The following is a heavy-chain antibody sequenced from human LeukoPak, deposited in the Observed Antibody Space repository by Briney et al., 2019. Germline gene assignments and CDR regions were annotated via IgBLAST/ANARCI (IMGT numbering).Heavy chain of an antibody. CDR1: GSPFISYG. D-gene: IGHD1-1*01. CDR2: ISPYNGDT. CDR3: ARSNWEKTGGGFDV. V-gene: IGHV1-18*01. J-gene: IGHJ3*01. Sequence: GASVKVSCKASGSPFISYGISWVRPAPGQGLEWMGWISPYNGDTKYAHEVQGRATVTTDTSTSTAYMELRSLRSDDTALYFCARSNWEKTGGGFDVWGQGTMVTVSS.